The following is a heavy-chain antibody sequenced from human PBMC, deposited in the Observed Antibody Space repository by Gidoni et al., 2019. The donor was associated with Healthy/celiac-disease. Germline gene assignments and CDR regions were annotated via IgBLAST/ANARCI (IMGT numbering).Heavy chain of an antibody. CDR2: IYYSGST. V-gene: IGHV4-39*01. Sequence: QLQLQESGPGLVKPSETLSLTCPVSGGPISSSSYYWGWIRQPPGKGLKWIGSIYYSGSTYYNPSLKSRVTISVDTSKNQFSLKLSSVTAADTAVYYCARRGYSSGWYVIYWGQGTLVTVSS. D-gene: IGHD6-19*01. J-gene: IGHJ4*02. CDR3: ARRGYSSGWYVIY. CDR1: GGPISSSSYY.